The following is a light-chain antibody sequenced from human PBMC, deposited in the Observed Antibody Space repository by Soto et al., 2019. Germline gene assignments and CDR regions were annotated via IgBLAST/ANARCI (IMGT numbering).Light chain of an antibody. CDR2: DVS. CDR3: SSYTSSSTPGAV. J-gene: IGLJ2*01. Sequence: QSVLTQPASVSGSPGQSITISCTGTSSDVGGYNYVSWYQQHPGKAPKLMIYDVSNRPSGVSNRFSGSKSGNTASLTISGLQAEDEADYYCSSYTSSSTPGAVFGGGTKVTVL. CDR1: SSDVGGYNY. V-gene: IGLV2-14*01.